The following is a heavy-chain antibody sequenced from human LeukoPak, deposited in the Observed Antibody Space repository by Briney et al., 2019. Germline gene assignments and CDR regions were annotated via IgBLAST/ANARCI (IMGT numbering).Heavy chain of an antibody. CDR3: ARSKSLERRAQYYGMDV. J-gene: IGHJ6*02. D-gene: IGHD1-1*01. V-gene: IGHV3-21*01. CDR2: ISTSSSYI. Sequence: PGGSLRLSCAASGFTFSDYALGWVRQAPGKGLEWVSSISTSSSYIYYADSVKGRFTISRDNAKNSLYLQMNSLRAEDTAVYYCARSKSLERRAQYYGMDVWGQGTTVTVSS. CDR1: GFTFSDYA.